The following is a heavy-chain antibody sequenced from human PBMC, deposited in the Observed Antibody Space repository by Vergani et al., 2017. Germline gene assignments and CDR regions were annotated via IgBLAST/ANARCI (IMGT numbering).Heavy chain of an antibody. J-gene: IGHJ5*02. CDR3: ARAVEMATTTGGGFDP. CDR2: IYYSGST. D-gene: IGHD5-24*01. Sequence: QVQLQESGPGLVKPSETLSLTCTVSGGSISSYYWSWIRQPPGKGLEWIGYIYYSGSTTYNPSLKSRVTISVDTSKNQFSLKLSSVTAADTAVYYCARAVEMATTTGGGFDPWGQGTLVTVSS. CDR1: GGSISSYY. V-gene: IGHV4-59*01.